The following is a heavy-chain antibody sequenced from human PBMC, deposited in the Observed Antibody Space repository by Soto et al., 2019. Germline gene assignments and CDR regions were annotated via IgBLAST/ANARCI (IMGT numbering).Heavy chain of an antibody. Sequence: ASVKVSCKAPAHSFTGYGFNWVRQAPGRGLEWMGWISTYNGSASYAQKLQGRVTLTTDISTSTAYMELSRLRSDDTAVYYCAREGNEITMVRGVIIHYYGMDVWGQGTTVTVS. CDR3: AREGNEITMVRGVIIHYYGMDV. CDR2: ISTYNGSA. CDR1: AHSFTGYG. D-gene: IGHD3-10*01. V-gene: IGHV1-18*01. J-gene: IGHJ6*02.